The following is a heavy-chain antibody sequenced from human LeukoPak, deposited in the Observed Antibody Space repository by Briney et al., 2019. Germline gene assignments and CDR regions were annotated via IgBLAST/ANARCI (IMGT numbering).Heavy chain of an antibody. CDR2: INPNSGGT. CDR3: ARTGGAGDGYNVLFDY. J-gene: IGHJ4*02. D-gene: IGHD5-24*01. Sequence: ASVKVSCKASGYTFTGYYMHWVRQAPGQGLEWMGWINPNSGGTNYAQKFQGRVTMTRDTSISTAYMELSRLRSDDTAVYYCARTGGAGDGYNVLFDYWGQGTLVTVSS. CDR1: GYTFTGYY. V-gene: IGHV1-2*02.